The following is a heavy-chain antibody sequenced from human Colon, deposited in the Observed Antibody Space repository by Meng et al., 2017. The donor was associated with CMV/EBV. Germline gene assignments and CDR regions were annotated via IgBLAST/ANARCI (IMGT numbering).Heavy chain of an antibody. Sequence: QASAPGLVKPSETLSLTCTVSGDSISGRTYYWRWIRQPPGKGLEWIASIYYTRHDYHNPSLKSRVTISIDTSNNQFSLRLTSVTAADTAVYYCARMALHWYFDLWGRGTLVTVSS. D-gene: IGHD5-24*01. V-gene: IGHV4-39*07. J-gene: IGHJ2*01. CDR2: IYYTRHD. CDR3: ARMALHWYFDL. CDR1: GDSISGRTYY.